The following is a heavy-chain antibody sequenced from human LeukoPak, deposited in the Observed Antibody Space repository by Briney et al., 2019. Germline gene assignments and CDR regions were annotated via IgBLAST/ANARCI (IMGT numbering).Heavy chain of an antibody. J-gene: IGHJ4*02. CDR2: ISGSGGST. CDR3: AKDPSMGYSSSYFDY. Sequence: PGGSLRLSCAASGFTFSSYAMSWVRQARGKGLEWVSAISGSGGSTYYADSVKGRFTISRDNSKNTLYLQMNSLRAEDTAVYYCAKDPSMGYSSSYFDYWGQGTLVTVSS. V-gene: IGHV3-23*01. CDR1: GFTFSSYA. D-gene: IGHD6-13*01.